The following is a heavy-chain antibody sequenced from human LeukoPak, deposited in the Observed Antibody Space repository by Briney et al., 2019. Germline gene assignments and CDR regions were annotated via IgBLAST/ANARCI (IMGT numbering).Heavy chain of an antibody. CDR1: GFTFSSYS. D-gene: IGHD2-15*01. CDR3: ARDAVVVVAATRHFDY. J-gene: IGHJ4*02. V-gene: IGHV3-21*01. CDR2: ISSSSSYI. Sequence: PGGSLRLSCAASGFTFSSYSMNWVRQAPGKGLEWVSSISSSSSYIYYADSVKGRFTISRDNAKNSLYLQMNSLRAEDTAVYYCARDAVVVVAATRHFDYWGQGTLVTVSS.